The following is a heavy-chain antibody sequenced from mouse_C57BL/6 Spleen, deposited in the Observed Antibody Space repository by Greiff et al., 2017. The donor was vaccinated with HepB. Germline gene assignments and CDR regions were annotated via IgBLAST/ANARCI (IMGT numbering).Heavy chain of an antibody. Sequence: VQLQHPGAELVRPGSSVKLSCKASGYTFTSYWMHWVKQRPIQGLEWIGNIDPSDSETHYNQKFKDKATLTVDKSSSTAYMQLSSLTSEDSAVYYCARSSTGTSPFAYWGQGTLVTVSA. CDR1: GYTFTSYW. CDR3: ARSSTGTSPFAY. V-gene: IGHV1-52*01. CDR2: IDPSDSET. J-gene: IGHJ3*01. D-gene: IGHD4-1*02.